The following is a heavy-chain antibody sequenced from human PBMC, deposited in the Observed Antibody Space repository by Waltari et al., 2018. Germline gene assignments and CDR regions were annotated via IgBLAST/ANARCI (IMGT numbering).Heavy chain of an antibody. D-gene: IGHD3-10*01. CDR2: ISSSSSYI. CDR1: GFTFSSYS. J-gene: IGHJ4*02. Sequence: EVQLVESGGGLVKPGGSLRLSCAASGFTFSSYSMNWVRQAPGKGLEWFSSISSSSSYIYYADSVKGRFTISRDNAKNSLYLQMNSLRAEDTAVYYCASGGWSGQLWDFDYWGQGTLVTVSS. V-gene: IGHV3-21*01. CDR3: ASGGWSGQLWDFDY.